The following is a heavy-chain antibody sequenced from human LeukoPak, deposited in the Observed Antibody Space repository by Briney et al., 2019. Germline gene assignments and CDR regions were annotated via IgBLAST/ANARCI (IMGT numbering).Heavy chain of an antibody. CDR1: GYTFSSYD. Sequence: ASVRVSCRASGYTFSSYDINWVRQAIGQGFEWMGWMNPNSGQTGFAQKFQGRVTITRENSISTAYMEVRSLTPDDTAFYYCARANDDGYYFDYWGQGTLVSVSS. V-gene: IGHV1-8*01. D-gene: IGHD1-1*01. J-gene: IGHJ4*02. CDR3: ARANDDGYYFDY. CDR2: MNPNSGQT.